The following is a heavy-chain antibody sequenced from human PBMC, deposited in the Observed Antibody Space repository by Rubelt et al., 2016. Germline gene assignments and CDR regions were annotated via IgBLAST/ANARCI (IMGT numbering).Heavy chain of an antibody. V-gene: IGHV3-74*02. D-gene: IGHD2/OR15-2a*01. CDR1: GFTFSNAW. CDR3: ARGIVDY. Sequence: EVQLVESGGGLVKPGGSLRLSCAASGFTFSNAWMSWVRQAPGKGLEWVSRIKSDGGSTSYGDSGKGRFTISREKAKNTRYLQMNRLRAEDTAVYYCARGIVDYWGQGTLVTVSS. J-gene: IGHJ4*02. CDR2: IKSDGGST.